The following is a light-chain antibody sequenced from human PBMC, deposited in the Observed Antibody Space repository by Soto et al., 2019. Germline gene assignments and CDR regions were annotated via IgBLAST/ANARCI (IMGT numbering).Light chain of an antibody. CDR1: SSDVGGYNY. CDR2: GVS. CDR3: ISYTTSVTYV. J-gene: IGLJ1*01. Sequence: QSALPQPASVSGSPGEAITISCTGTSSDVGGYNYVSWYQQHPGKAPKLMISGVSNRPSGVSNRFSGSKSGNTASLTISGLQTEDEADYYCISYTTSVTYVFGTGTKVTVL. V-gene: IGLV2-14*01.